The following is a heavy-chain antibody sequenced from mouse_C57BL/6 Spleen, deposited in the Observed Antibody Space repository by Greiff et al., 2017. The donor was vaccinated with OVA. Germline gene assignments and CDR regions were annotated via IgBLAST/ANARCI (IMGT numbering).Heavy chain of an antibody. CDR2: IYPGDGDT. V-gene: IGHV1-82*01. J-gene: IGHJ1*03. CDR3: ARSTTVVARYFDV. D-gene: IGHD1-1*01. Sequence: VMLVESGPELVQPGASVKISCKASGYAFSSSWMNWVKQRPGKGLEWIGRIYPGDGDTNYNGTFKGKATLTADKSSSTAYMQLSSLTSEDSAVYFCARSTTVVARYFDVWGTGTTVTVSS. CDR1: GYAFSSSW.